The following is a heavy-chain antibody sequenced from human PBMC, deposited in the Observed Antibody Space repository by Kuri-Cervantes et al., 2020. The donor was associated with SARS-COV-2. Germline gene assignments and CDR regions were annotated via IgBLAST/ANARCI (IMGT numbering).Heavy chain of an antibody. V-gene: IGHV3-23*01. CDR3: AKDFGTYYDSSGHLKY. Sequence: GESLKISCAASGLTFTRYWMNWVRQAPGKGLEWVSAISGSGGSTYYADSVKGRFTISRDNSKNALYLQMNSLRAEDTAVYYCAKDFGTYYDSSGHLKYWGQGTLVTVSS. CDR2: ISGSGGST. CDR1: GLTFTRYW. D-gene: IGHD3-22*01. J-gene: IGHJ1*01.